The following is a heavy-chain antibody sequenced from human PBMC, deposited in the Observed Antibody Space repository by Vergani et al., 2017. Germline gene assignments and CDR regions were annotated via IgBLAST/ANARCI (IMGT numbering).Heavy chain of an antibody. V-gene: IGHV1-2*02. D-gene: IGHD3-10*01. CDR2: IHPNSGGT. CDR3: ARTESAGECLDY. J-gene: IGHJ4*02. Sequence: QVQLVQSGAEVKKPGASVKVSCKAFGYNFTADYYMYWLRQAPGQGLEWMGWIHPNSGGTNFAQKFQGRVIMTRDTSISTAYMEVSRLGSDDTAVYYCARTESAGECLDYWGQGTLVTVSS. CDR1: GYNFTADYY.